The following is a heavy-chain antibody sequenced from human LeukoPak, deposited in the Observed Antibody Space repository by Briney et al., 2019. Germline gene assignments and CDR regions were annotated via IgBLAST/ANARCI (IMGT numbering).Heavy chain of an antibody. CDR3: ARDRKVEPLPDK. V-gene: IGHV3-21*01. CDR1: GFTFSSTW. CDR2: ITSSSSYI. J-gene: IGHJ4*02. D-gene: IGHD1-26*01. Sequence: PGGSLRLSCTASGFTFSSTWMHWIRQAPGKGLEWVSSITSSSSYIYYADSVKGRFTISRDNAKNSPYLQLNSLRAEDTAVYYCARDRKVEPLPDKWGQGILVTVSS.